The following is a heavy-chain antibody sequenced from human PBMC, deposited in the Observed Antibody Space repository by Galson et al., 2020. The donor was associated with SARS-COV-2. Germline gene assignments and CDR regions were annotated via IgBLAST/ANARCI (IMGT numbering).Heavy chain of an antibody. CDR3: AKVPAGWFGEFRLDSAEY. CDR1: GFTFSSYA. J-gene: IGHJ4*02. CDR2: ISGSGGST. V-gene: IGHV3-23*01. Sequence: GGSLRLSCAASGFTFSSYAMSWVRQAPGKGLEWVSAISGSGGSTYYADSVKGRFTISRDNSKNTLYLQMNSLRAEDTAVYYCAKVPAGWFGEFRLDSAEYWGQGTLVTVSS. D-gene: IGHD3-10*01.